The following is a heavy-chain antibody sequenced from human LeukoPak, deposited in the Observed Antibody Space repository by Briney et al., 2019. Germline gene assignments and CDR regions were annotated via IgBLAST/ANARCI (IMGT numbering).Heavy chain of an antibody. CDR1: GFTFSRYA. CDR3: VKDVGGSYAFDY. V-gene: IGHV3-64D*09. D-gene: IGHD1-26*01. J-gene: IGHJ4*02. Sequence: QPGGSLRLSCSASGFTFSRYAMHWVRQAPGKGLEYVSGIKDNGGRTQYGDSVKGRFSISRDNSKNTLHLQVSTLRAEDTALYYCVKDVGGSYAFDYWGQGILVTVAS. CDR2: IKDNGGRT.